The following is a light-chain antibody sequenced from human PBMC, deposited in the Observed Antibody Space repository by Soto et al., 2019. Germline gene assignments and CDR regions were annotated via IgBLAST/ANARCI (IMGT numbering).Light chain of an antibody. J-gene: IGLJ1*01. CDR1: SSNIESHT. CDR2: TNN. Sequence: QSVVTQPPSASGTPGQRNTISCSGSSSNIESHTVNWFQQVPGAAPKLLIKTNNQRPSGVPDRFSGSKSGASASLAISGLQPEDEATYYCATWDDSRKGVFGTGTKVTVL. V-gene: IGLV1-44*01. CDR3: ATWDDSRKGV.